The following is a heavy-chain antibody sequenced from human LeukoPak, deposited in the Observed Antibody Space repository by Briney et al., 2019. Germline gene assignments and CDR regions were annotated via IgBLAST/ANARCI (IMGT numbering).Heavy chain of an antibody. J-gene: IGHJ3*02. CDR1: GHTFINYG. V-gene: IGHV1-18*01. CDR2: ISAYNGNT. Sequence: ASVKVSCKASGHTFINYGISWVRQAPGQGLEWMGWISAYNGNTNYAQKLQGRVTMTTDTSTSTAYMELRSLRSDDTAVYYCARENRYCRGGSCYSVASDDASDIWGQGTMVTVSS. CDR3: ARENRYCRGGSCYSVASDDASDI. D-gene: IGHD2-15*01.